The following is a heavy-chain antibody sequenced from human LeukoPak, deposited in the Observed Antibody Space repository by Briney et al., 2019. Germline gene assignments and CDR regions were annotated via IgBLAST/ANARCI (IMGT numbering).Heavy chain of an antibody. CDR1: GGSISSYN. D-gene: IGHD6-19*01. CDR2: IYYSGSA. Sequence: PSETLSLTCTVSGGSISSYNWSWSRQPPGKGLGWIGYIYYSGSANYNPSLKSRVTISVDTSKNQFSLKLRSLTAADTAVYYCARRIAVAGSRYYFDYWGQGTLVTVSS. CDR3: ARRIAVAGSRYYFDY. J-gene: IGHJ4*02. V-gene: IGHV4-59*08.